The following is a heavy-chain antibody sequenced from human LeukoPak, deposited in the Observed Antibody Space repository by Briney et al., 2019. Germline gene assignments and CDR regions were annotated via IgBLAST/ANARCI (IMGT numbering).Heavy chain of an antibody. Sequence: PSETLSLTCAVYGGSFSGYYWRWIRHPPGKGREWIGEINHSGSTNYNPYLKSRVIISVDTTKNQFSLKLSSVTAADTAVYYCARGRSSGSHFDYWGQGTLVTVSS. CDR3: ARGRSSGSHFDY. D-gene: IGHD1-26*01. CDR1: GGSFSGYY. CDR2: INHSGST. V-gene: IGHV4-34*01. J-gene: IGHJ4*02.